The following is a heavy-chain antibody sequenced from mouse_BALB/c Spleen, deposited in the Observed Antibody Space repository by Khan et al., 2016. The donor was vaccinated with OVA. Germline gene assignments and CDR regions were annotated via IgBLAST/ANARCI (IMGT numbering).Heavy chain of an antibody. Sequence: EVQLQESGPGLVKPSQSLSLTCTVTGYSITSDYAWNWIRQFPGNKLEWMGYIKFSGSTSYNPSLKSRISITRDNSKNQFFLQLNSVTTEDTATYYCARSGTITTVVATDFDYWGQGTTLTVSS. J-gene: IGHJ2*01. V-gene: IGHV3-2*02. CDR3: ARSGTITTVVATDFDY. D-gene: IGHD1-1*01. CDR2: IKFSGST. CDR1: GYSITSDYA.